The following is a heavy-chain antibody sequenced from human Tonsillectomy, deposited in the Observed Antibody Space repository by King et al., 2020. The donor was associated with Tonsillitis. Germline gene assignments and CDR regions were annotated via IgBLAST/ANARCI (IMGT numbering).Heavy chain of an antibody. V-gene: IGHV3-21*01. D-gene: IGHD3-22*01. J-gene: IGHJ4*02. Sequence: QLVQSGGGLVKPGGSLRLSCAASGFTFSSYSMNWVRQAPGKGLEWVSSISSSSSYIYYADSVKGRFTISRDNAKNSLYLQMNSLRAEDTAVYYCARVSQTTYYYDSSGYYTDYWGQGTLVTVSS. CDR2: ISSSSSYI. CDR1: GFTFSSYS. CDR3: ARVSQTTYYYDSSGYYTDY.